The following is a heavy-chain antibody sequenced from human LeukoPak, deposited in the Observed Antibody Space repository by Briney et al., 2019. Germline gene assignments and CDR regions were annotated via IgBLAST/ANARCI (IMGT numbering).Heavy chain of an antibody. CDR1: GYSFTSYW. Sequence: ESLKICCKGSGYSFTSYWIGGVLQMPVKDLEWMVIVYPDDSDTRYSPSFQGQVTISAEKYISAACLRWSGLTASGIATYYCASRNDYGGNQDAFDIWGQGRMVT. CDR2: VYPDDSDT. J-gene: IGHJ3*02. V-gene: IGHV5-51*01. CDR3: ASRNDYGGNQDAFDI. D-gene: IGHD4-23*01.